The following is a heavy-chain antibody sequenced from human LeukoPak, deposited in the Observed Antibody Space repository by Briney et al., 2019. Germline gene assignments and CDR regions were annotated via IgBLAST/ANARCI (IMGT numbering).Heavy chain of an antibody. CDR3: AKAGYCSGGSCYSFDY. J-gene: IGHJ4*02. Sequence: GGSLRLSCAASGFTFSSYAMSWVRQAPGKGLEWVSAISGSGGSTYCADSVKGRFTISRDNSKNTLYLQMNSLRAEDTAVYYCAKAGYCSGGSCYSFDYWGQGTLVTVSS. D-gene: IGHD2-15*01. CDR2: ISGSGGST. CDR1: GFTFSSYA. V-gene: IGHV3-23*01.